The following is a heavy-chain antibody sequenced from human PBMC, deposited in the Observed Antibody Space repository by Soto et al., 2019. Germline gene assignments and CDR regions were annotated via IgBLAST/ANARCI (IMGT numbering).Heavy chain of an antibody. CDR1: RFTFTSSA. CDR3: AAAPGIAAAGYYYYYGMDV. V-gene: IGHV1-58*01. J-gene: IGHJ6*02. Sequence: SVKVSCKASRFTFTSSAVHWVRQARGQRLEWIGWIVVGSGNTNYAQKFQERVTITRDMSTSTAYMELSSLRSEDTAVYYCAAAPGIAAAGYYYYYGMDVWGQGTTVTVS. CDR2: IVVGSGNT. D-gene: IGHD6-13*01.